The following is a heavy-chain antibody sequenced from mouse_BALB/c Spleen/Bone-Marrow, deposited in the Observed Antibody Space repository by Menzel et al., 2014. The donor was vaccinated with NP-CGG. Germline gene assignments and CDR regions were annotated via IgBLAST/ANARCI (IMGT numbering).Heavy chain of an antibody. CDR3: TPYGNYRWEY. V-gene: IGHV14-4*02. CDR2: IDPENGDT. D-gene: IGHD2-10*02. J-gene: IGHJ4*01. Sequence: EVKLVESGAELVRSGASVKLSCTGSGFNIKDSYMHWVKQRPGQGLEWIGWIDPENGDTEYAPKFQGKATMTADTSSNTAYLQLSSLTSEDTAVYYCTPYGNYRWEYWGQGTSVTVSS. CDR1: GFNIKDSY.